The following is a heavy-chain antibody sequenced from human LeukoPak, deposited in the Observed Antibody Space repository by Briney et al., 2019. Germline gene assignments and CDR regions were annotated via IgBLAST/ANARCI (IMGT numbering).Heavy chain of an antibody. V-gene: IGHV3-30*03. D-gene: IGHD3-10*01. Sequence: GRSLRLSCAASGFTFSSYGMHWVRQAPGKGLEWVAVISYDGSNKYYADSVKGRFTISRDNSKNTLYLQMNSLRAEDTAVYYCATSDGSGSCYNGLPFDYWGQGTLVTVSS. CDR2: ISYDGSNK. CDR3: ATSDGSGSCYNGLPFDY. CDR1: GFTFSSYG. J-gene: IGHJ4*02.